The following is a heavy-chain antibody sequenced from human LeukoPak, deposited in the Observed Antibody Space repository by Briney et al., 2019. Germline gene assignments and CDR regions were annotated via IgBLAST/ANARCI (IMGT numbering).Heavy chain of an antibody. CDR2: IKSKTDGGTT. V-gene: IGHV3-15*01. Sequence: PGGSLRLSCAASGFTFSNAWMSWVRQAPGKGLEWGGRIKSKTDGGTTDYAAPVKGRFTISRDDSKNTLYLQMNSLKTEDTAVYYCTTGGDYYDGGDYWGQGTLVTVSS. D-gene: IGHD3-22*01. CDR3: TTGGDYYDGGDY. J-gene: IGHJ4*02. CDR1: GFTFSNAW.